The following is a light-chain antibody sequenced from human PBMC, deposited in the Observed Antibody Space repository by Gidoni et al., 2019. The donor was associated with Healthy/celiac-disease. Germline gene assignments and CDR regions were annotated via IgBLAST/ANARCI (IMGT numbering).Light chain of an antibody. V-gene: IGKV1-39*01. J-gene: IGKJ2*01. CDR2: AAS. CDR3: QQSYSTPYT. CDR1: QSISSY. Sequence: DIQMTQSPSSLSASVGDRVTITCRASQSISSYLNWYQQKPGKAPKLLIYAASSLQSGVPSRFSRSGSGTDFTLTISSLQPEDFATYYFQQSYSTPYTVGQWTKLEIK.